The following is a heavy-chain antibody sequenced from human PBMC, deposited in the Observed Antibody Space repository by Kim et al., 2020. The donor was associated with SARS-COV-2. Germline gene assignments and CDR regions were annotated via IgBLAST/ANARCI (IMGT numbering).Heavy chain of an antibody. CDR1: RFTFSNFA. V-gene: IGHV3-48*03. CDR3: ASEDTATCTPDTYYFYGMDV. CDR2: IISSGTTI. Sequence: GGSLRLSCAASRFTFSNFAMNWVRQAPGKGLEWVSYIISSGTTIYYADSVKGRFTISRDNAKNSLYLQMNSLRAEDTAVYYCASEDTATCTPDTYYFYGMDVWGHGTTVTVSS. J-gene: IGHJ6*02. D-gene: IGHD5-18*01.